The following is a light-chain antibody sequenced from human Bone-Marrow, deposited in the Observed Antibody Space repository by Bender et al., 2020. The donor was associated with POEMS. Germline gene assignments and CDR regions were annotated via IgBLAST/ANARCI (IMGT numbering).Light chain of an antibody. CDR3: AVWDDSLNGWV. Sequence: QSVLTQPPSASGTPGQRVTISCSGGSSNIGAHAVNWYQHLPGTAPQLLIYSSHRRPSEVPDRFSGSWSGTSASLAISGVQSEDEADYYCAVWDDSLNGWVFGGGTKLAVL. CDR2: SSH. V-gene: IGLV1-44*01. CDR1: SSNIGAHA. J-gene: IGLJ3*02.